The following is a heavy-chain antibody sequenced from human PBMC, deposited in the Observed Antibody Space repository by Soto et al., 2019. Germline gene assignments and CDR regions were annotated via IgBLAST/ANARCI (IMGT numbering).Heavy chain of an antibody. CDR1: GFTFSSYE. CDR2: ISSSGSTI. J-gene: IGHJ6*02. CDR3: ARVGEAIRDSSGSDGMDV. D-gene: IGHD3-22*01. Sequence: GGSLRLSCAASGFTFSSYEMNWVRQAPGKGLEWVSYISSSGSTIYYADSVKGRFTISRDNAKNSLYLHMNSLRAEDTAVYYCARVGEAIRDSSGSDGMDVWGQGTTVTVSS. V-gene: IGHV3-48*03.